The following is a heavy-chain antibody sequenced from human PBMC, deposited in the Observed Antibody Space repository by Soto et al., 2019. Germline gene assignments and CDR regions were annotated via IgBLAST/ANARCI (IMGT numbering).Heavy chain of an antibody. J-gene: IGHJ4*02. CDR2: ITGSGGTT. CDR1: GVTFSSYA. D-gene: IGHD5-12*01. CDR3: AKWLIRTLEY. V-gene: IGHV3-23*01. Sequence: EVQLLESGGGLVQPGGSLRLSCAASGVTFSSYAMSWVRQAPGKGLEWVSGITGSGGTTYYTDSGKGRFTFSRDNSKNTLYLQMNSLRPEDTAVFYCAKWLIRTLEYWGQGTLATVSS.